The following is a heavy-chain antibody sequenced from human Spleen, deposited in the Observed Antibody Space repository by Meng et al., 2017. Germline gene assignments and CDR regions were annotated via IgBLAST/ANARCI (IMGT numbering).Heavy chain of an antibody. V-gene: IGHV3-48*03. CDR2: ISNSGSTI. CDR3: ARDLSNEGSYYYYGMDV. CDR1: GFTFSSSE. J-gene: IGHJ6*02. Sequence: GESLKISCAASGFTFSSSEMNWVRQAPGKGLEWVSYISNSGSTIYYADSVKGRFTISRDNAKKSLCLQLNSLGAEDTAVYYCARDLSNEGSYYYYGMDVWGQGTTVTVSS. D-gene: IGHD2-8*01.